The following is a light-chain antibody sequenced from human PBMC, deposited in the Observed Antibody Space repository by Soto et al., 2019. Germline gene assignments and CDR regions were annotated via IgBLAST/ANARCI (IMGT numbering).Light chain of an antibody. CDR2: LNSDGSH. CDR1: SGHSSYA. J-gene: IGLJ3*02. CDR3: QTWGTGMV. Sequence: QLVLPQSPSASASLGASVKLTCTLSSGHSSYAIAWHQQQPEKGPRYLMKLNSDGSHSKGDGIPDRFSGSSSGAERYLTISSLQSEDEADYYCQTWGTGMVFGGGTKVTVL. V-gene: IGLV4-69*01.